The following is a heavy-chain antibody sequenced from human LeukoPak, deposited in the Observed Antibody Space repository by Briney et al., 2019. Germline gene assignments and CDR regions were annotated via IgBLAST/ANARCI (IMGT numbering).Heavy chain of an antibody. Sequence: GGSLRLSCAASGFTFSSYGMHWVRQAPGKGLEWVAFIRYDGSNKYYADSVKGRFTISRDNSKNTLYLQMNSPRAEDAAVYYCAKDLDVLLWFGGLDYWGQGTLVTVSS. J-gene: IGHJ4*02. CDR1: GFTFSSYG. D-gene: IGHD3-10*01. V-gene: IGHV3-30*02. CDR2: IRYDGSNK. CDR3: AKDLDVLLWFGGLDY.